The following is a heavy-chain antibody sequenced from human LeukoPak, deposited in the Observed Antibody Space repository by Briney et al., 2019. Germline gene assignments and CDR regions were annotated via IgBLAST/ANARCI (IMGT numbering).Heavy chain of an antibody. V-gene: IGHV4-34*01. Sequence: PSETLSLTCAVYGGSFSGYYWSWIRQPPGKGLEWIGEINHSGSTNYNPSLKSRVTISVDTSKNQFSLKLSSVTAADTAVYYCARHEWNGLFIRHWGQGTLVTDSS. CDR1: GGSFSGYY. J-gene: IGHJ4*02. CDR2: INHSGST. CDR3: ARHEWNGLFIRH. D-gene: IGHD2-8*01.